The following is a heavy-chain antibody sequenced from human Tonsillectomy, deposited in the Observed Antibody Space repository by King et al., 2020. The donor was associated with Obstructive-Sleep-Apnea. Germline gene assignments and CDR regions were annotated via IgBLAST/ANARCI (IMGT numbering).Heavy chain of an antibody. D-gene: IGHD5-12*01. CDR2: IRSKAYVGTT. CDR1: GFTFGDYA. Sequence: DVQLVESGGGLVQPGRSLRLSCTASGFTFGDYAMSWFRQAPGKGLEWVGFIRSKAYVGTTEYAASVKGRFTISRDDSKSIAYLQMNSLKTEDTAMYYCTRKQVATYWGQGTLVTVSS. V-gene: IGHV3-49*03. CDR3: TRKQVATY. J-gene: IGHJ4*02.